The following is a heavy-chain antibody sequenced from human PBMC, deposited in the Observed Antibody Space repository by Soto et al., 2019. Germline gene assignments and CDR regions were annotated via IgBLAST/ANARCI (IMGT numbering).Heavy chain of an antibody. CDR2: ISGSGSRT. CDR1: GFPFINFA. D-gene: IGHD3-10*01. V-gene: IGHV3-23*01. Sequence: PGGSLRLSCAASGFPFINFAMSWVRQSPGKGLEWVSAISGSGSRTWYADSVRGRFTTSRDSSKNTLNLQMNSLRAEDTAIYYCAKFGYSGSYFQFDYWCQGTLVTVST. CDR3: AKFGYSGSYFQFDY. J-gene: IGHJ4*01.